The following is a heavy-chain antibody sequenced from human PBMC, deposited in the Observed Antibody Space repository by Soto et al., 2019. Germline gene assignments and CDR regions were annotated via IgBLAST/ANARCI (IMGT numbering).Heavy chain of an antibody. Sequence: SETLSLTCGVSGGTVASSHWWSWVRQSPGRGLEWIGNVYHTGDTNFNPSLQSRVTFSVDKSNNQFSPRLTSVTAADTAVYFCAREIVTAGGNNYFDPWGPGTLVTVSS. CDR2: VYHTGDT. CDR1: GGTVASSHW. J-gene: IGHJ5*02. CDR3: AREIVTAGGNNYFDP. D-gene: IGHD2-21*02. V-gene: IGHV4-4*02.